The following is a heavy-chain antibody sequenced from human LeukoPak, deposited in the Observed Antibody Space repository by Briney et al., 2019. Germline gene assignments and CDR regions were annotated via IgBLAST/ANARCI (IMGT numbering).Heavy chain of an antibody. Sequence: GGSLTPSCAASGFTYSSYWMSWVPQAPGKGLECVTNIKQGGSDKLYVVSVKGRFTISRDNAKNSLYLQMKSLRAENTDVYSCAREESDYVRGSCRSLDYWGQGTLVTVSS. V-gene: IGHV3-7*05. D-gene: IGHD3-16*02. CDR2: IKQGGSDK. CDR3: AREESDYVRGSCRSLDY. J-gene: IGHJ4*02. CDR1: GFTYSSYW.